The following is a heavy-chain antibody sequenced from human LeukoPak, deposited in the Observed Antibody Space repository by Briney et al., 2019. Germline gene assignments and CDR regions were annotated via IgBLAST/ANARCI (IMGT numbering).Heavy chain of an antibody. CDR1: GFTFSSYW. J-gene: IGHJ4*02. Sequence: GGSLRLSCAASGFTFSSYWMSWVRQAPGKGLEWVSVLYSDGGTYYADSVKGRFSISRDTSKNTVYLQMNSLRDDDTAVYYCATYYYGSGPEKWGQGTLVTVSS. CDR3: ATYYYGSGPEK. D-gene: IGHD3-10*01. V-gene: IGHV3-53*01. CDR2: LYSDGGT.